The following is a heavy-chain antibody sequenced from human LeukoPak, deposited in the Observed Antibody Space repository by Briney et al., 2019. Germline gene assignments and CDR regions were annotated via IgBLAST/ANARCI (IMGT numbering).Heavy chain of an antibody. CDR2: IYYSGTT. J-gene: IGHJ4*02. CDR1: GGSISSYY. D-gene: IGHD1-26*01. V-gene: IGHV4-59*01. CDR3: ARHMGSYRGFDY. Sequence: PSETLSLTCTVSGGSISSYYWSWIRQPPGKGLEWIGYIYYSGTTNYNPSLKSRVTISVDTSKNQFSLRLSSVTAADTAAYFCARHMGSYRGFDYWDQGTLVTVSS.